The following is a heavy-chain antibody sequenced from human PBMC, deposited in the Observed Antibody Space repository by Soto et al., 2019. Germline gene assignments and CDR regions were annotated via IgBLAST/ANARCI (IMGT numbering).Heavy chain of an antibody. V-gene: IGHV4-59*01. J-gene: IGHJ3*02. Sequence: QVQLQESGPGLVKPSETLSLTCTVSGGSISSYYWSWIRQPPGQGLAWIGYVYYSGSTNYNPPLTSRVTISVVTSKSQSSLKLSSVTAADTAVYYCARDRSYSSGWYNAFDIWGQGTIVTLSS. CDR3: ARDRSYSSGWYNAFDI. CDR2: VYYSGST. D-gene: IGHD6-19*01. CDR1: GGSISSYY.